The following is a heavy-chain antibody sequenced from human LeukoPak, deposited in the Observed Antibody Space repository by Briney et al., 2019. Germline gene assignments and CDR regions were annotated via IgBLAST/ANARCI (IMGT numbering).Heavy chain of an antibody. CDR3: AKDRGYCSGGSCYFGYYFDY. V-gene: IGHV3-33*06. CDR1: GFTFSSYG. J-gene: IGHJ4*02. D-gene: IGHD2-15*01. Sequence: PGRSLRLSCAASGFTFSSYGMHWVRQAPGKGLEWVAVIWYDGSNKYYADSVKGRFTISRDNCKSTLYLQMNSLRAEDTAVYYCAKDRGYCSGGSCYFGYYFDYWGQGTLVTVSS. CDR2: IWYDGSNK.